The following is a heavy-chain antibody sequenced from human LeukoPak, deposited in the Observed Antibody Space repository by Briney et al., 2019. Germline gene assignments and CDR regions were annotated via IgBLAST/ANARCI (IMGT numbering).Heavy chain of an antibody. D-gene: IGHD5-12*01. V-gene: IGHV4-59*08. CDR3: ARQGGNIGSNWFDP. CDR2: IYYSGST. Sequence: SETLSLTCTVSGGSISSYYWSWIRQPPGKGLEWIGYIYYSGSTYYNPSLKSRVTISVDTSKSQFSLKLNSVTAADTAVYYCARQGGNIGSNWFDPWGQGTLVTVSS. CDR1: GGSISSYY. J-gene: IGHJ5*02.